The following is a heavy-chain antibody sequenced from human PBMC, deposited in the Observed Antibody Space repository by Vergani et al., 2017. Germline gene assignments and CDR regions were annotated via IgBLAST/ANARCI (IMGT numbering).Heavy chain of an antibody. D-gene: IGHD5-24*01. CDR2: IIPIFGTA. J-gene: IGHJ4*02. CDR3: ASSRWGQMATTYGGFDY. Sequence: QVQLVQSGAEVKKPGSSVKVSCKASGGTFSSYAISWVRQAPGQGLEWMGGIIPIFGTANYAQKFQGRVTITADESTSTAYMELSSLRSEDTAVYYCASSRWGQMATTYGGFDYWGQGTLVTVSS. CDR1: GGTFSSYA. V-gene: IGHV1-69*12.